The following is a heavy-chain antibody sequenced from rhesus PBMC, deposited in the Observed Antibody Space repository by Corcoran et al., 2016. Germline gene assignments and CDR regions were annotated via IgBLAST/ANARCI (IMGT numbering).Heavy chain of an antibody. CDR3: GRADFGIDY. D-gene: IGHD6-25*01. V-gene: IGHV3-178*01. CDR1: GFTFSDYY. CDR2: MRKSGDRT. J-gene: IGHJ4*01. Sequence: EVQLAESGGDLAKPGGSLRLSGAASGFTFSDYYMAWVRPDPGKGLGWVASMRKSGDRTWDADPVKGKFTGSRDNAKNTLLLQMNSLTPEDKAVYYCGRADFGIDYWGQGVLVTVSS.